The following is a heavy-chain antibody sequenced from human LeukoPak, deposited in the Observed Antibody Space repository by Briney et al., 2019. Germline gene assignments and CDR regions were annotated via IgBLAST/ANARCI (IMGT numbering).Heavy chain of an antibody. CDR1: GFTFDDCA. CDR2: ISWNSGSI. D-gene: IGHD2-21*02. V-gene: IGHV3-9*01. CDR3: AKDRSVTAIFAEVDY. Sequence: QSGGSLRLSCAASGFTFDDCAMHWVRQAPGKGLEWVSGISWNSGSIGYADSVKGRFTISRDNAKNSLYLQMNSLRAEDTALYYCAKDRSVTAIFAEVDYWGQGTLVTVSS. J-gene: IGHJ4*02.